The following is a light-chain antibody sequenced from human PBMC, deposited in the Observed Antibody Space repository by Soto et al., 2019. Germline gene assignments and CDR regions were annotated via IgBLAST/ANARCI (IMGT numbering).Light chain of an antibody. CDR1: QSISSW. V-gene: IGKV1-5*03. J-gene: IGKJ4*01. CDR3: QQYDNYPLT. Sequence: DIQMTQSPSTLSASVGDRVTITCRASQSISSWLAWYQQKPGKAPKVLIFQASSLESGVPSRFSGSGSGTEFTLTSSSLQSDEFATYYCQQYDNYPLTFGGGTKVEI. CDR2: QAS.